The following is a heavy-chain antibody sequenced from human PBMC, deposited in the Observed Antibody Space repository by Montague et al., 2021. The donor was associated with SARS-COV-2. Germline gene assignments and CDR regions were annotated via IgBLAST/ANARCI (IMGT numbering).Heavy chain of an antibody. CDR3: AAEMSTISAPLDY. CDR1: GFTFSSYA. Sequence: SLRLSCAASGFTFSSYAMHWVRQAPGKGLEWVAVISYDGSNKYHADSVKGRFTISRDNSKNTLYLQMKSLRDEDTAVYYRAAEMSTISAPLDYWGQGTLVTVSS. V-gene: IGHV3-30*04. CDR2: ISYDGSNK. J-gene: IGHJ4*02. D-gene: IGHD5-24*01.